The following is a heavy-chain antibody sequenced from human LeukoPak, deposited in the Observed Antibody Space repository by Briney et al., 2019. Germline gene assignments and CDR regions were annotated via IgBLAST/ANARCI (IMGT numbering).Heavy chain of an antibody. V-gene: IGHV3-74*01. J-gene: IGHJ4*02. CDR3: ARDLTSVGGIDC. CDR2: VNRDGSRT. Sequence: QPGGSLRLSCTASGFTFSSYWMHWVRQVPGKGLVWVSRVNRDGSRTSQADSVKGRFIISRDNAKNTLYLQMNSLRAEDTAVYYCARDLTSVGGIDCWGQGTLVTVSS. D-gene: IGHD4-23*01. CDR1: GFTFSSYW.